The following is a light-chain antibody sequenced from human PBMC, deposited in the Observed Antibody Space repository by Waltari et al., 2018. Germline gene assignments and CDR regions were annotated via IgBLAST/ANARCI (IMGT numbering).Light chain of an antibody. V-gene: IGKV4-1*01. CDR3: QQYYSTLT. CDR1: QSVLYSSNNKNY. CDR2: WAS. J-gene: IGKJ4*01. Sequence: DIVMTQSPDSLAVSLGERATINCKSSQSVLYSSNNKNYLAWYQQKPGQPPKLLIYWASTRGSGVPDRFSGSGSGTDFTLTISSLQAEDVAVYYCQQYYSTLTFGGGTKVEIK.